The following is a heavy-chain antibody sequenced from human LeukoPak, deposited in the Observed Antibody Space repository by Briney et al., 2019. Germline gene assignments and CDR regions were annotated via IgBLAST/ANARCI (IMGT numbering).Heavy chain of an antibody. CDR1: GFSFSSYA. Sequence: PGGSLRLSCAASGFSFSSYAMSWVRQAPGKGLEWVSSISSSSSYIYYADSVKGRFTISRDNAKNSLYLQMNSLRAEDTAVYYCARVGGSSEFPLSFFLDYWGQGTLVTVSS. V-gene: IGHV3-21*01. CDR2: ISSSSSYI. J-gene: IGHJ4*02. D-gene: IGHD3-16*01. CDR3: ARVGGSSEFPLSFFLDY.